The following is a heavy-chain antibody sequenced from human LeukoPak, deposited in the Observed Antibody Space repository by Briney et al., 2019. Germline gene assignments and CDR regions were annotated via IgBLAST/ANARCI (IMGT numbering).Heavy chain of an antibody. CDR2: ISVRSSHI. D-gene: IGHD5-18*01. Sequence: GGSLRLSCAASGLTFSSYSSSYSMNWVRQAPGKGLEWVSSISVRSSHIYYADSVKGRFTISRDNAKNSLYLQMNSLRAEDTAIYQCAREGHSSGHAGDFDIWGQGAVVTVSS. V-gene: IGHV3-21*01. CDR3: AREGHSSGHAGDFDI. CDR1: GLTFSSYSSSYS. J-gene: IGHJ3*02.